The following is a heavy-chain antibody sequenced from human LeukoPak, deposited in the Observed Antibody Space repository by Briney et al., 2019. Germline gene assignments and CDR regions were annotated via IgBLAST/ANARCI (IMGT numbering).Heavy chain of an antibody. Sequence: SETLSLTCTVSGGSISSYYWSWIRQPAGKGLEWIGRIYTSGSTNYNPSLKSRVTMSVDTSKNQFSLKLSSVTAADTAVYSCARASTVIRYYYYYGMDVWGQGTTVTVSS. CDR3: ARASTVIRYYYYYGMDV. V-gene: IGHV4-4*07. J-gene: IGHJ6*02. CDR1: GGSISSYY. D-gene: IGHD4-11*01. CDR2: IYTSGST.